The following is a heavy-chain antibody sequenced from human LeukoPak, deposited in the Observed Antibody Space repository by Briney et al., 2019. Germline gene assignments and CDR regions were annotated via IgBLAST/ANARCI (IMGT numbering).Heavy chain of an antibody. CDR3: ARESIGDYDY. CDR2: ISPDGAST. V-gene: IGHV3-64*01. J-gene: IGHJ4*02. D-gene: IGHD4-17*01. Sequence: GGSLRLSCAASGFTFSNHPMHWVRQAPGKGLESVSVISPDGASTHYANSVKGRFTISRDNFKNTLHLQMGSLRVEDMAVYYCARESIGDYDYWGQGTLVTVSS. CDR1: GFTFSNHP.